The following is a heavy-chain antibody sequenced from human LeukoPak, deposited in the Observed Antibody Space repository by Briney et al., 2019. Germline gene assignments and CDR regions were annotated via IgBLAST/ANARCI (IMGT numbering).Heavy chain of an antibody. J-gene: IGHJ4*02. Sequence: SETLSLTCTVSSGSISGSDYYWCWIRQPPGKGLEWIGSINYNGNTYYDSSLKSRVTISVDTSKNHFSLRLSSVTAADTAVYYCARLVLSYGNAFDHWGQGTLVTVSS. V-gene: IGHV4-39*02. CDR2: INYNGNT. D-gene: IGHD3-16*01. CDR3: ARLVLSYGNAFDH. CDR1: SGSISGSDYY.